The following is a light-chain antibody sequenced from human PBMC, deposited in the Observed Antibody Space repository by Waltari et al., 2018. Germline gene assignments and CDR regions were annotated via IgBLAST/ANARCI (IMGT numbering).Light chain of an antibody. CDR1: SSNIGRNS. J-gene: IGLJ2*01. CDR2: GSS. CDR3: AAWDDSLTLVV. Sequence: QSVLTQPPSASGTPGQRVTISCSGTSSNIGRNSVNWYQQLPGMAPKLLIYGSSQRPSGVPDRFSASKSGTSATLAISGPQSEDEADYYCAAWDDSLTLVVFGGGTKLTVL. V-gene: IGLV1-44*01.